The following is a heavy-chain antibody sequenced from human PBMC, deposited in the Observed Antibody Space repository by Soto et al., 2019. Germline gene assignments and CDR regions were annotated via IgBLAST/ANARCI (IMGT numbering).Heavy chain of an antibody. D-gene: IGHD5-18*01. CDR1: GTSIRGTGYY. CDR3: ARSGYSYGPNPLLY. Sequence: SEPLSLTCTVSGTSIRGTGYYWSWIRHHLGKGLEWIVYIYYIGSTYYNPSLKSRVTISVDTSKNQFSLKLSSVTAADTAVYYCARSGYSYGPNPLLYWGQGTLVTVS. V-gene: IGHV4-31*03. CDR2: IYYIGST. J-gene: IGHJ4*02.